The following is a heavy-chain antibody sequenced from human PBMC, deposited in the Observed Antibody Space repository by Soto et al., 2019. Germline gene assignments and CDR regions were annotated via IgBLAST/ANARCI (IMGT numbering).Heavy chain of an antibody. CDR3: ATSYGSGYRAFDY. CDR2: VNPILSLS. D-gene: IGHD3-10*01. CDR1: GDTFNFYS. J-gene: IGHJ4*02. V-gene: IGHV1-69*02. Sequence: QVQLVQSGAEVKRPGSSVKVSCKASGDTFNFYSLNWVRQAPGLGLEWLGRVNPILSLSNYAQRFQGRVTMTADTSTSTAYMILHSLKSEATAIYYCATSYGSGYRAFDYWGKGALVTVSS.